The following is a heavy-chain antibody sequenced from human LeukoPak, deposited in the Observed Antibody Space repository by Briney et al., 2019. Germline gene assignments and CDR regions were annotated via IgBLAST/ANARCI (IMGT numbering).Heavy chain of an antibody. Sequence: GESLKISCKGSGYSFTSYWIGWVRQMPGRGLEWMGIIYPGDSDTRYSPSFQGQVTISADKSISTAYLQWSSLKASDTAMYYCARQSTTLRLAPYYGMDVWGQGTTVTVSS. V-gene: IGHV5-51*01. D-gene: IGHD4-17*01. CDR2: IYPGDSDT. J-gene: IGHJ6*02. CDR1: GYSFTSYW. CDR3: ARQSTTLRLAPYYGMDV.